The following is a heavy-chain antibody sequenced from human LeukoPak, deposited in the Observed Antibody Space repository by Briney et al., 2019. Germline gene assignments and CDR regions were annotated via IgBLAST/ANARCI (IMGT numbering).Heavy chain of an antibody. D-gene: IGHD2-15*01. CDR1: GHTLTELS. Sequence: ASVTVSCKVSGHTLTELSIHWVRQAPGKGLEWMGRFNPGDGERVYAQRLQGRVSMTEDTSTDTAYVDLRSLRSEDTAMYYCVTDRGAINAFDIWGQGTMVTVSS. J-gene: IGHJ3*02. V-gene: IGHV1-24*01. CDR2: FNPGDGER. CDR3: VTDRGAINAFDI.